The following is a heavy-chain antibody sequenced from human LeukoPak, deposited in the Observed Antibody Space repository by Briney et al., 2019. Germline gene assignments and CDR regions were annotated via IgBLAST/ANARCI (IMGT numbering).Heavy chain of an antibody. Sequence: GGSLRLSCAASGFTFSNYAIHWVRQAPGKGLEWVALISYEGNSKYYADSVKGRFTISRDNSKNTLYLQMNSLRPDDTAVYYCARSLGWLHAFDIWGQGTMVTVSS. CDR2: ISYEGNSK. CDR3: ARSLGWLHAFDI. J-gene: IGHJ3*02. D-gene: IGHD6-19*01. V-gene: IGHV3-30-3*01. CDR1: GFTFSNYA.